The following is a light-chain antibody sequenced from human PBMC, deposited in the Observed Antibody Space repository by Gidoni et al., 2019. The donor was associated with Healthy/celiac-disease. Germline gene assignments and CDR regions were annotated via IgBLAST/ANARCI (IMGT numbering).Light chain of an antibody. J-gene: IGLJ1*01. CDR1: SSDVGGYNY. CDR2: EVS. Sequence: QSALTQPASVSGSPGHSITISCTATSSDVGGYNYVSWYQQHPGQAPKLMIYEVSNRPSGVSNRFSGSKSGNTASLTISGLQAEDEADYYCSSYTSSSTYVFGTGTKVTV. V-gene: IGLV2-14*01. CDR3: SSYTSSSTYV.